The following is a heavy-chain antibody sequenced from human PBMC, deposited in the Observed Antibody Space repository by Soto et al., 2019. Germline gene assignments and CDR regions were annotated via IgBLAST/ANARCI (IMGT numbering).Heavy chain of an antibody. V-gene: IGHV3-9*01. D-gene: IGHD6-6*01. CDR1: GIALEDYA. CDR3: ARSWGIAARPEWDYYYYGMDV. CDR2: IYSDDHRT. J-gene: IGHJ6*02. Sequence: PGGSLRLSCVASGIALEDYAMHWVRQVPGQGLEWVSGIYSDDHRTAYADSVKGRFTISRDNSKNTLYLQMNSLRAEDTAVYYCARSWGIAARPEWDYYYYGMDVWGQGTTVTVSS.